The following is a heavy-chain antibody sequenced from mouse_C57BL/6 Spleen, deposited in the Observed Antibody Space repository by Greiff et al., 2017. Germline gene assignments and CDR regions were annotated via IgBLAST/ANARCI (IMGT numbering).Heavy chain of an antibody. CDR1: GYAFSSYW. D-gene: IGHD4-1*01. CDR2: IYPGDGDT. Sequence: VQLQQSGAELVKPGASVKISCKASGYAFSSYWMNWVKQRPGKGLEWIGQIYPGDGDTNYNGKFKGKATLTADKSSSTAYMQLSSLTSEDSAVYFCARASLLTGSFDYWGQGTTLTVSA. J-gene: IGHJ2*01. V-gene: IGHV1-80*01. CDR3: ARASLLTGSFDY.